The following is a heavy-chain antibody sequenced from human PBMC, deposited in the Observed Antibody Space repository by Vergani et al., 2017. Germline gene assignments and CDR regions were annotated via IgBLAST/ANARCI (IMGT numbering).Heavy chain of an antibody. D-gene: IGHD3-10*01. Sequence: QVQLVQSGAEVKKPGASVKVSCKASGYTFTSYYMHWVRQAPGQGLEWMGIINPNSGGTNYAQKFQGRVTMTRDTSISTAYMELSRLRSDDTAVYYCGSSYGSGSYYLIMGYWGQGTLVTVSS. CDR1: GYTFTSYY. CDR3: GSSYGSGSYYLIMGY. J-gene: IGHJ4*02. V-gene: IGHV1-2*02. CDR2: INPNSGGT.